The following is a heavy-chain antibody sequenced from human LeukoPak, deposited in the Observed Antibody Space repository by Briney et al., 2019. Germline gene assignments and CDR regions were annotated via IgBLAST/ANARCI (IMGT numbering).Heavy chain of an antibody. CDR3: AVPTRLGELSLNY. J-gene: IGHJ4*02. CDR1: GYRFTSYL. Sequence: GEPLKISCKGSGYRFTSYLNGWGRLMPGKGLGWMGIIYPGDSETSYSPSFQGNVTISADKSISTAYLQWSSLKASDTAMYHCAVPTRLGELSLNYWGQGTLVTVSS. CDR2: IYPGDSET. V-gene: IGHV5-51*01. D-gene: IGHD3-16*02.